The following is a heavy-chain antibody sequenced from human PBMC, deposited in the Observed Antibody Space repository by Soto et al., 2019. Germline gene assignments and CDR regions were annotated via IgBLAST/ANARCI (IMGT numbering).Heavy chain of an antibody. J-gene: IGHJ5*02. V-gene: IGHV1-8*01. CDR1: GYTVTSYD. CDR2: MNPNSGNK. Sequence: ASVKVSCKASGYTVTSYDINWVRQATGQGLEWMGWMNPNSGNKGYAQKFQGRVTMTRNTSISTAYMELSSLRSEDTAVYYCAIDDYEFRGFDPWGQGTLVTVSS. CDR3: AIDDYEFRGFDP. D-gene: IGHD3-16*01.